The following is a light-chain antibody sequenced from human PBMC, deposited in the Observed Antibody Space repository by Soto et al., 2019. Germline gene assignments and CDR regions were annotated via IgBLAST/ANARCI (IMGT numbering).Light chain of an antibody. CDR3: QQYNSYPLT. V-gene: IGKV1-5*03. CDR2: KSS. J-gene: IGKJ4*01. Sequence: DIQMTQSPSTLSASVGDRVTITCRASQSISSWLAWYPQKPGKATKLLIYKSSSLESGVPSRFSGSGSGTEFTLTISSLQPDDFATYYCQQYNSYPLTFGGGTKVEIK. CDR1: QSISSW.